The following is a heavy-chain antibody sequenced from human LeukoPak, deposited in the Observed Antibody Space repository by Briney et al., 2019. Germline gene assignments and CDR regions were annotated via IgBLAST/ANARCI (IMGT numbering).Heavy chain of an antibody. J-gene: IGHJ4*02. Sequence: GGSLRLSCAASGFTFSTYPMTWVRQGPGNGLEWVSTLTGSGATTYYADSVKGRFTISRDNAKNSLYLQMNSLRAEDTAVYYCARDLRMATGFDYWGQGTLVTVSS. CDR1: GFTFSTYP. V-gene: IGHV3-21*01. CDR3: ARDLRMATGFDY. D-gene: IGHD5-24*01. CDR2: LTGSGATT.